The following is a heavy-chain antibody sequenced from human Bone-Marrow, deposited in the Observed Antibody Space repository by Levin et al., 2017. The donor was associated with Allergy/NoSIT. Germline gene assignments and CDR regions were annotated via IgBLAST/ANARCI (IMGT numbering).Heavy chain of an antibody. V-gene: IGHV4-59*11. CDR3: ARGAYDFWGYYYYYYLDV. Sequence: SETLSLTCTVSGGPISSHYWSWIRQSPGKGLEWIGFISDNGDSDYNPSLKSRVTIAIDTSKNQFSLKVTSVTAADTAVYYCARGAYDFWGYYYYYYLDVWGKGTTVTVSS. CDR1: GGPISSHY. D-gene: IGHD3-3*01. J-gene: IGHJ6*03. CDR2: ISDNGDS.